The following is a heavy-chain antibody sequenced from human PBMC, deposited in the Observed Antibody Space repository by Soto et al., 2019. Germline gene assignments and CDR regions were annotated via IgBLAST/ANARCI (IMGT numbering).Heavy chain of an antibody. CDR3: VIGTSGYYDY. CDR1: GFTFRSYS. J-gene: IGHJ4*02. V-gene: IGHV3-64D*06. CDR2: ISSGGST. Sequence: GGSLRISCSGSGFTFRSYSLYWVRQAPGKGLEYVSAISSGGSTYYTDSVKGRFTISRDNAKNTLYLQMSSLRDEDTAVYYCVIGTSGYYDYWGQGALVTVSS. D-gene: IGHD3-22*01.